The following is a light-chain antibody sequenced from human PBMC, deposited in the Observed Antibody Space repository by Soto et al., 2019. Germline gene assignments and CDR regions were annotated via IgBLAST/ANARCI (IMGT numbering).Light chain of an antibody. J-gene: IGLJ2*01. CDR1: NIGSKS. CDR3: QVWDSSSDHVV. CDR2: YDS. Sequence: SYELTQPPSVSVAPGKTARITCGGNNIGSKSVHWYQQKPRQAPVLVIYYDSDRPSGIPERFSGSNSGNTATLNISRVEAGDEADYYCQVWDSSSDHVVFGGGTKLTVL. V-gene: IGLV3-21*04.